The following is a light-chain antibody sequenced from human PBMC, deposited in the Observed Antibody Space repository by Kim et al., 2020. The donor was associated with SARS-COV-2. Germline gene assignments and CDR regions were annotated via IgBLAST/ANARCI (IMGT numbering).Light chain of an antibody. CDR3: SSYTSSSTRV. V-gene: IGLV2-14*03. CDR2: DVS. J-gene: IGLJ3*02. Sequence: QSIAISCTGTSSDVSGYNYVSWYQQHPGKAPKLMIYDVSNRPSGVSNRFSGSKSGNTASLTISGLQAEDEADYYCSSYTSSSTRVFGGGTQLTVL. CDR1: SSDVSGYNY.